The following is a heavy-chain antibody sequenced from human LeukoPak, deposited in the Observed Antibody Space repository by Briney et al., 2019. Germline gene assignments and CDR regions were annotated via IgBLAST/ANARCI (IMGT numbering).Heavy chain of an antibody. CDR1: AFTFNNYD. CDR3: AKDSGSYYTSDC. CDR2: IRYDGSNK. V-gene: IGHV3-30*02. J-gene: IGHJ4*02. Sequence: GGSLRLSCAASAFTFNNYDMHWVRQAPGKGLEWVAFIRYDGSNKYYADFVKGRFTISRDNSKNTLYLLMNSLRAEDTAVYYCAKDSGSYYTSDCWGQGTKVTVSS. D-gene: IGHD3-10*01.